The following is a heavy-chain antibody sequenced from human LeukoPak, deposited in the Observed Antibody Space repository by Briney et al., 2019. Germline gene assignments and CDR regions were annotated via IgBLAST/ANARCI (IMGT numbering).Heavy chain of an antibody. Sequence: GGSLRLSCAASGFTFSSYAMRWVRQAPGKGLEWVSAISGSGGSTYYADSVKGRFTISRDNSKNTLYLQMNSLRAEDTAVYYCARDGTTVTLNDYWGQGTLVTVSS. CDR3: ARDGTTVTLNDY. CDR2: ISGSGGST. CDR1: GFTFSSYA. J-gene: IGHJ4*02. D-gene: IGHD4-17*01. V-gene: IGHV3-23*01.